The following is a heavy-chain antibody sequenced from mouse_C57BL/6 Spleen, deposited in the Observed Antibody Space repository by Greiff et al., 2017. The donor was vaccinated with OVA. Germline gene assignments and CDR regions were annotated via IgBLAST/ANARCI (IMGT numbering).Heavy chain of an antibody. CDR2: IYPGSGST. D-gene: IGHD1-1*01. J-gene: IGHJ4*01. CDR1: GYTFTSYW. CDR3: ARWGATGGYYYAMDY. Sequence: QVHVKQPGAELVKPGASVKMSCKASGYTFTSYWITWVKQRPGQGLEWIGDIYPGSGSTNYNEKFKSKATLTVDTSSSTAYMQLSSLTSEDSAVYYCARWGATGGYYYAMDYWGQGTSVTVSS. V-gene: IGHV1-55*01.